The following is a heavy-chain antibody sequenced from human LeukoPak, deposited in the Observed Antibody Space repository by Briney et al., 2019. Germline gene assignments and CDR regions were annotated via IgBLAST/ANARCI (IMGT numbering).Heavy chain of an antibody. CDR1: TSR. J-gene: IGHJ5*01. Sequence: GASVKVSCKATSRISWVRQAPGQGLEGMGWIGTYGGDTYYAQKFQGRSTVTTDTSTSTVYMELRNLRSDDTAVYYCARDLWNFYDDSGYNRDFDSWGQGTLVTVSS. D-gene: IGHD3-22*01. V-gene: IGHV1-18*01. CDR3: ARDLWNFYDDSGYNRDFDS. CDR2: IGTYGGDT.